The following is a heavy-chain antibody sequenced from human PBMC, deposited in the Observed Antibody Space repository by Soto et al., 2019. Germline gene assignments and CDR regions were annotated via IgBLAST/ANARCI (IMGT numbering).Heavy chain of an antibody. V-gene: IGHV1-69*13. CDR1: GGTFSSYA. CDR2: IIPIFGTA. CDR3: ARGDYYDSSGYSPYNWFDP. Sequence: SVKVSCKASGGTFSSYAISWVRQAPGQGLEWMGGIIPIFGTANYAQKFQGRVTITADESTSTAYMELSSLRSEDTAVYYCARGDYYDSSGYSPYNWFDPWGQGTLVTVSS. D-gene: IGHD3-22*01. J-gene: IGHJ5*02.